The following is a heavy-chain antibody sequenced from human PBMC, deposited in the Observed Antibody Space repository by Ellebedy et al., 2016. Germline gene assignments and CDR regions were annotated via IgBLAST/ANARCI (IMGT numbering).Heavy chain of an antibody. V-gene: IGHV3-15*01. CDR1: GFTFSNAW. CDR2: IKTTTDGGTT. J-gene: IGHJ6*02. Sequence: GESLKISXAASGFTFSNAWMSWVRRASGKGLEWVGRIKTTTDGGTTDYAAPVKGRFTISRDDSKNTLYLQMDSLKTEDTAVYYCTKVLRGADYGMDVWGQGTTVTVSS. CDR3: TKVLRGADYGMDV. D-gene: IGHD2-8*01.